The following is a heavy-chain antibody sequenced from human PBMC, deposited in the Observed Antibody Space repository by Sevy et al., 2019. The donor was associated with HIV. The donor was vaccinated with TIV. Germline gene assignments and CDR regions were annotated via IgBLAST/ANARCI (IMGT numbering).Heavy chain of an antibody. V-gene: IGHV3-23*01. CDR3: ASDGITGTTPYWFDP. CDR2: ISGSGGST. J-gene: IGHJ5*02. Sequence: GGSLRLSCAASGFTFSSYAMSWVRQAPGKGLEWVSAISGSGGSTYYADSVKGRFPISRDNSKNTLYLQMNSLRAEDTAVYYSASDGITGTTPYWFDPWGQGTLVNVSS. D-gene: IGHD1-20*01. CDR1: GFTFSSYA.